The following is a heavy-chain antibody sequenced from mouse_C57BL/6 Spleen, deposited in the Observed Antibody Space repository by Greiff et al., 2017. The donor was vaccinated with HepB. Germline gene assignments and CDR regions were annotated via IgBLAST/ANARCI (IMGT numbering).Heavy chain of an antibody. CDR3: ARGYGSSYSAWFAY. V-gene: IGHV1-64*01. Sequence: QVQLQQPGAELVKPGASVKLSCKASGYTFTSYWMHWVKQRPGQGLEWIGMIHPNSGSTNYNEKFKSKATLTVDKSSSTAYMQLSSLTSEDSAVYYSARGYGSSYSAWFAYWGQGTLVTVSA. D-gene: IGHD1-1*01. CDR1: GYTFTSYW. CDR2: IHPNSGST. J-gene: IGHJ3*01.